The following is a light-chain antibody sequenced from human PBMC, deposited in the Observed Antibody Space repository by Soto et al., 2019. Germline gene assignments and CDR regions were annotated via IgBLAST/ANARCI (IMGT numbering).Light chain of an antibody. CDR2: END. J-gene: IGLJ3*02. CDR1: SSNIGINF. Sequence: QSVLTQPPSVSAAPGQKVTISCSGRSSNIGINFVSWYQKLPGTAPKLLIYENDRRPSGIPDRFSGSKSGTSGTLAITGLQTGDEAYYYCATWDATLSAAVFGGGTKLTVL. CDR3: ATWDATLSAAV. V-gene: IGLV1-51*01.